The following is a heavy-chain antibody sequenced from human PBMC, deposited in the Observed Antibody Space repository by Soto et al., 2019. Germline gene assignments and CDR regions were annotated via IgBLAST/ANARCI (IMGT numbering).Heavy chain of an antibody. CDR3: VRGSQDSYPGSRIFDF. J-gene: IGHJ4*02. Sequence: EVQLVESGGGLVKPGGSLRLSCAASGFTFSSYSMNWVRQAPGKGLEWVSTITDNGGDSKYADSVRGRFTISRDNSKKILYLQMSNLRAEDSAVYYCVRGSQDSYPGSRIFDFWGRGTLVTVSS. D-gene: IGHD3-10*01. V-gene: IGHV3-23*04. CDR2: ITDNGGDS. CDR1: GFTFSSYS.